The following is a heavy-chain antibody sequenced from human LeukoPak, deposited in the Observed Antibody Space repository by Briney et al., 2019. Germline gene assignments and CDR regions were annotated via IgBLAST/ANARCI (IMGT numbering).Heavy chain of an antibody. CDR1: GGSISSGGYY. J-gene: IGHJ6*03. V-gene: IGHV4-30-2*01. CDR3: ARAYDDFWSGYSYYYYYYMDV. Sequence: SQTLSLTCTVSGGSISSGGYYWSWIRQPPGKGLEWIGYIYHSGSTYYNPSLKSRVTISVDRSKNQFSLKLSSVTAADTAVYYCARAYDDFWSGYSYYYYYYMDVWGKGTTVTVSS. CDR2: IYHSGST. D-gene: IGHD3-3*01.